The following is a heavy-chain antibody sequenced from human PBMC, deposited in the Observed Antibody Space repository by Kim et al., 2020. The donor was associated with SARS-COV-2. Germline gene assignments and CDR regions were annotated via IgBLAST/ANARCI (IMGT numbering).Heavy chain of an antibody. CDR3: ARGRWYYDFWSGYWFDP. Sequence: SVKGRFTIARENAKNSLYLQMNSLRAGDTAVYYCARGRWYYDFWSGYWFDPWGQGTLVTVSS. V-gene: IGHV3-13*01. J-gene: IGHJ5*02. D-gene: IGHD3-3*01.